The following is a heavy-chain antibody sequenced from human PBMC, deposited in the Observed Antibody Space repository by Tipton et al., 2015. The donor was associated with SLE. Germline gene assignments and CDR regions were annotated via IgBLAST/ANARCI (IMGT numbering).Heavy chain of an antibody. CDR1: GGSISSGSSY. CDR2: VYPSGTT. CDR3: ARGCSGGACYWGDS. J-gene: IGHJ4*02. D-gene: IGHD2-21*02. V-gene: IGHV4-61*02. Sequence: TLSLTCTVSGGSISSGSSYWNWVRQPAGRGLEWIGRVYPSGTTNYNPSLKSRVTISIDTSRNRFSLQLSSVTAADTALYYCARGCSGGACYWGDSWGQGAPVTVSS.